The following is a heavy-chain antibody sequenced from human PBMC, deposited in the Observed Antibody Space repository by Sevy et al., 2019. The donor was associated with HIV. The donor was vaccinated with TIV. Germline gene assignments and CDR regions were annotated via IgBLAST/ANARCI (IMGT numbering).Heavy chain of an antibody. V-gene: IGHV3-33*01. CDR1: GFAFSDYG. J-gene: IGHJ4*02. Sequence: GGSLRLSCVASGFAFSDYGMHWVRQAPGKGLEWVAVIWYDGNNQHYADSVRGRFTISRVNSKNTLYLQLSSLRAEDTAVYYCARDPRIFGGYLLTYFDYWGQGVLVTVSS. CDR2: IWYDGNNQ. D-gene: IGHD5-12*01. CDR3: ARDPRIFGGYLLTYFDY.